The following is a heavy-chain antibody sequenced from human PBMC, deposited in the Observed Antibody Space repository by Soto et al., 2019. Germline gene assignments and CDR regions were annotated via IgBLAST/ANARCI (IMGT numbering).Heavy chain of an antibody. J-gene: IGHJ5*02. Sequence: SGPTLVNPTQTLTLTCTFSGFSLSTSGMRVSWIRQPPGKALEWLARIDWDDDKFYSTSLKTRLTISKDTSKNQVILTMTNMDPVDTATYFCARMNPTWNVFDPWGQGTLVTVSS. CDR2: IDWDDDK. D-gene: IGHD1-1*01. CDR3: ARMNPTWNVFDP. V-gene: IGHV2-70*04. CDR1: GFSLSTSGMR.